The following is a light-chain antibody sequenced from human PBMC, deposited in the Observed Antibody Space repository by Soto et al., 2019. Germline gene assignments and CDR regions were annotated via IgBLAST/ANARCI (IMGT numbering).Light chain of an antibody. V-gene: IGKV4-1*01. J-gene: IGKJ1*01. Sequence: DIVMTQSPDSLAVSLGERATINCKSSQSVLYSSNNKNYLAWYQQKAGQPPKLLIYWASTRESGVPDRFSGSGSRTDFTLTISSLQAEDVAVYYCQQYNGSPRTFGQGTKVEIK. CDR1: QSVLYSSNNKNY. CDR2: WAS. CDR3: QQYNGSPRT.